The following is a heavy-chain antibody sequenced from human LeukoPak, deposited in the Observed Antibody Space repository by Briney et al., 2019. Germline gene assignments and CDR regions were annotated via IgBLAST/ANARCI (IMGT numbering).Heavy chain of an antibody. Sequence: ASVKVSCKASGYTFTSYGISWVRQAPGQGLEWMGWISAYNGNTNYAQKLQGRVTMTTDTSTSTAYMELRSLRSDDTAVYYCARASTMVRGVIITTTPFDYWGQGTLVTVSS. CDR1: GYTFTSYG. CDR2: ISAYNGNT. J-gene: IGHJ4*02. D-gene: IGHD3-10*01. CDR3: ARASTMVRGVIITTTPFDY. V-gene: IGHV1-18*01.